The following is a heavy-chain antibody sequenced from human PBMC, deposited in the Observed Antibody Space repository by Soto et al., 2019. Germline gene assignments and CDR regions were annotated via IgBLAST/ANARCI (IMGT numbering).Heavy chain of an antibody. CDR1: GDSITSGGYY. CDR2: IYFTGSA. D-gene: IGHD1-26*01. V-gene: IGHV4-31*03. J-gene: IGHJ5*02. CDR3: ARERVLRSGWFDP. Sequence: QVQLRESGPGLVKPSQALSLVCSVSGDSITSGGYYWTWRRQRPGKGLEWIGYIYFTGSAYYNPSLKRRMTMSVDTSKNQFSLRLSSVTAADTAFYYCARERVLRSGWFDPWGQGTLVTVSS.